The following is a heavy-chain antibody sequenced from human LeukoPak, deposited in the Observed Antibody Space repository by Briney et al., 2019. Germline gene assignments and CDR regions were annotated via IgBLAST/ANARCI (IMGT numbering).Heavy chain of an antibody. CDR1: GLSFSNYG. J-gene: IGHJ4*02. CDR2: INGDGRST. CDR3: ARSQGPYDY. V-gene: IGHV3-74*01. Sequence: GGTHTLSCAASGLSFSNYGMNWVRQAPGKGLVWDSRINGDGRSTNYADSVKGRFTISRDNAKNTLYLQLNSLRAEDTAIYYCARSQGPYDYWGQGTRVTVSS.